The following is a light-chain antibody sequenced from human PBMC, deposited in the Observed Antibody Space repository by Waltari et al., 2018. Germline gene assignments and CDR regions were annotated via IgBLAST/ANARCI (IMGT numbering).Light chain of an antibody. V-gene: IGLV2-14*01. Sequence: AWTHLAPVFGPPDHPIPIPAPEPTSKLGAFEYIPGYQQHPGKVPKLIIYEVNNRPSGVSDRFSGSKFDNTASLTISGLQPEDEADYYCSSYTTIASYVFGTGTKVTVL. J-gene: IGLJ1*01. CDR3: SSYTTIASYV. CDR1: TSKLGAFEY. CDR2: EVN.